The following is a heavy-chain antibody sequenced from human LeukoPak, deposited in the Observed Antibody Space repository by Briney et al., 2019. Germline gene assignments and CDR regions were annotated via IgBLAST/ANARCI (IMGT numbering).Heavy chain of an antibody. CDR3: ARDPIGIAAAGLQGGWFDP. CDR2: INPNSGGT. J-gene: IGHJ5*02. V-gene: IGHV1-2*02. Sequence: ASVKVSCKASGYTFTGYYMHWVRQAPGQGLEWMGWINPNSGGTNYAQKFQGRVTMTRDTSISTAYMELSRLRSDDTAVYYCARDPIGIAAAGLQGGWFDPWGQGTLVTVSS. D-gene: IGHD6-13*01. CDR1: GYTFTGYY.